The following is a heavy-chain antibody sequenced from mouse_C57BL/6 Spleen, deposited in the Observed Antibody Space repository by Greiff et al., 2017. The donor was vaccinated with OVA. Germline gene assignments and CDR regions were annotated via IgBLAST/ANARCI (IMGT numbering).Heavy chain of an antibody. D-gene: IGHD2-5*01. CDR1: GYTFTSYW. J-gene: IGHJ4*01. CDR3: AIIGSNYGYYAMDY. Sequence: QVQLQQPGAELVKPGASVKVSCKASGYTFTSYWMHWVKQRPGQGLEWIGRIHPSDSDTNYNQKFKGKATLTVDKSSSTAYMQLSSLTSEESAVYYCAIIGSNYGYYAMDYWGQGTSVTVSS. CDR2: IHPSDSDT. V-gene: IGHV1-74*01.